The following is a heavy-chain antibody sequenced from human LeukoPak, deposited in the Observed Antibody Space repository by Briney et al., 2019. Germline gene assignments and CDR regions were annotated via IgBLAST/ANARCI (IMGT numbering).Heavy chain of an antibody. CDR1: GGSISSSSYY. Sequence: SETLSLTCTVSGGSISSSSYYWGWIRQPPGKGLEWIGSIYYSGSTYYNPSLKSRVTISVDTSKNQFSLKLSSVTAADTAVYYCARVIADPEGNWFDPWGQGTLVTVSS. CDR2: IYYSGST. D-gene: IGHD6-13*01. J-gene: IGHJ5*02. CDR3: ARVIADPEGNWFDP. V-gene: IGHV4-39*07.